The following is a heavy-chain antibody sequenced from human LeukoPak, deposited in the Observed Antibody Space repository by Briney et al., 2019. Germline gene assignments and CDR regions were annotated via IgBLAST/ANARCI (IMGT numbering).Heavy chain of an antibody. D-gene: IGHD4-17*01. CDR1: GFTFSSYG. V-gene: IGHV3-30*18. CDR2: ISYDGSNK. J-gene: IGHJ4*02. CDR3: AKRGYYGDHYFDY. Sequence: GGSLRLSCAASGFTFSSYGMHWVRQAPGKGLEWVAVISYDGSNKYYADSVKGRFTISRDNSKNTLYLQMNSLGAEDTAVYYCAKRGYYGDHYFDYWGQGTLVTVSS.